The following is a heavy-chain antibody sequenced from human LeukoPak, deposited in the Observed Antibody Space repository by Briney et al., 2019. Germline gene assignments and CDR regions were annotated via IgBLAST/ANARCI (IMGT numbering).Heavy chain of an antibody. CDR1: GFTFSNAW. V-gene: IGHV3-15*01. J-gene: IGHJ4*02. D-gene: IGHD3-3*01. CDR3: TTSIQYYDFWSGYYSDY. CDR2: IKSKTDGGTT. Sequence: GGSLRLSCAASGFTFSNAWMSWVRQAPGKGLEWVGSIKSKTDGGTTDYAAPVKGRFTISRDDSKNTLYLQMNSLKTEDTAVYYCTTSIQYYDFWSGYYSDYWGQGTLVTVSS.